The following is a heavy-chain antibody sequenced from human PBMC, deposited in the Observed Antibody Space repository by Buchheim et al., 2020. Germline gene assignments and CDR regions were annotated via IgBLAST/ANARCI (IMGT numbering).Heavy chain of an antibody. CDR2: ISGSGGST. V-gene: IGHV3-23*01. CDR3: AKAPGPYGSGSYYNAQYNWFDP. Sequence: EVQLLESGGGLVQPGGSLRLSCAASGFTFSSYAMSWVRQAPGKGLEWVSAISGSGGSTYYADSVKGRFTISRDNSKNTLYLQMNSLGAEDTAVYYCAKAPGPYGSGSYYNAQYNWFDPWGQGTL. J-gene: IGHJ5*02. CDR1: GFTFSSYA. D-gene: IGHD3-10*01.